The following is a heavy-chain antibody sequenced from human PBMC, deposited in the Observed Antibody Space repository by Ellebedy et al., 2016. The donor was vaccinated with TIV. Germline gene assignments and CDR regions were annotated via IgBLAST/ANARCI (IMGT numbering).Heavy chain of an antibody. J-gene: IGHJ4*02. CDR3: ASHSSGWY. V-gene: IGHV1-2*02. CDR1: GYTFTGYY. D-gene: IGHD6-19*01. Sequence: AASVKVTCKASGYTFTGYYMHWVRQAPGQGLEWMGWIYPNRGDTNYAQNFQGRVNMTRDTSISTAYMELSSLRADDSAVNYCASHSSGWYWGQGTLVTVAS. CDR2: IYPNRGDT.